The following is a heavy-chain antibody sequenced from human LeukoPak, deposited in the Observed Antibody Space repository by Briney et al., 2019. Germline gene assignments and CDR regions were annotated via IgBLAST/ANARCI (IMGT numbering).Heavy chain of an antibody. J-gene: IGHJ6*03. CDR3: AKGGGYEAQYYYYYLDV. CDR2: ISYDGSNK. V-gene: IGHV3-30*04. CDR1: GFTFSSYA. Sequence: GGSLRLSCAASGFTFSSYAMHWVRQAPGKGLEWVALISYDGSNKYFADSVKGRFTISRDNSKNTLYLQMKSLRAEDTAVYYCAKGGGYEAQYYYYYLDVWGKGTTVTVSS. D-gene: IGHD5-12*01.